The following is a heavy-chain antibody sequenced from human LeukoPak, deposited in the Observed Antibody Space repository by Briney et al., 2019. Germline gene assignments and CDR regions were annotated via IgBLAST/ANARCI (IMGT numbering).Heavy chain of an antibody. CDR1: GFTFSSYG. CDR3: AKYIKAAAPYFDY. J-gene: IGHJ4*02. V-gene: IGHV3-30*02. CDR2: IRYDGSNK. Sequence: GGSLRLSCAASGFTFSSYGMHWVRQAPGKGLEWVAFIRYDGSNKYYADSVKGRFTISRGNYKNTLYLQMNSLRAEDTAVYYCAKYIKAAAPYFDYWGQGTLVTVSS. D-gene: IGHD6-13*01.